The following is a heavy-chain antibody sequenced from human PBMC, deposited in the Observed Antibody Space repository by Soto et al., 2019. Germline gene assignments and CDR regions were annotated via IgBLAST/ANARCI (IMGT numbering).Heavy chain of an antibody. CDR1: GFTFTSNA. V-gene: IGHV3-23*01. CDR2: ITGGGGTT. CDR3: AKLSEAVAGTVYGY. J-gene: IGHJ4*02. D-gene: IGHD6-19*01. Sequence: AGGSLRLSCSASGFTFTSNAMGWVRQAPGKGLQWVSAITGGGGTTHYADSVKGRFTISRDNSKNTLYLQMNSLRADDTAVYYCAKLSEAVAGTVYGYWGQGTLVTVSS.